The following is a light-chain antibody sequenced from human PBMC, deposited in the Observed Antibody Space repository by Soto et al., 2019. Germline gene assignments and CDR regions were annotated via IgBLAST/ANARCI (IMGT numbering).Light chain of an antibody. CDR1: SSDVGGYDY. J-gene: IGLJ2*01. V-gene: IGLV2-14*03. CDR2: DVS. Sequence: QSALTQPASVSGSPGQSITISCTGTSSDVGGYDYVSWYQHHPGKAPKLMIYDVSNRPSGVSNRFSGSKSGNTASLTISGLQAADEADYYCSSYTSSSSVVFGGGTKRTVL. CDR3: SSYTSSSSVV.